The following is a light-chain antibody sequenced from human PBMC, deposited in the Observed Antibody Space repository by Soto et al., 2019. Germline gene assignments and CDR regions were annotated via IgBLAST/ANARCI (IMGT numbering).Light chain of an antibody. V-gene: IGKV3-15*01. CDR1: QGVSSN. Sequence: EVVMTQSPATLSVSPGERATLSCRASQGVSSNLAWYQQKPGQAPRLLIYGTSTRATGIPARFSVSGSGTEFTLTISSLQSEDVAVYDCQHHNNCPRTCGQGTKVDIK. J-gene: IGKJ1*01. CDR2: GTS. CDR3: QHHNNCPRT.